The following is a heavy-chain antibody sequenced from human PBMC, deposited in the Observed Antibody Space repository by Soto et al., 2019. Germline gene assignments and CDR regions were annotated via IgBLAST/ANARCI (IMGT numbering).Heavy chain of an antibody. CDR2: IYPGDSDT. CDR3: ARIPSSGSYLDWFDP. Sequence: GESLKISCKGSGYSFTSYWIGWVRQMPGKGLEWMGIIYPGDSDTRYSPSFQGQVTISADKSISTAYPQWSSLKASDTAMYYCARIPSSGSYLDWFDPWGQGTLVTVSS. CDR1: GYSFTSYW. D-gene: IGHD1-26*01. V-gene: IGHV5-51*01. J-gene: IGHJ5*02.